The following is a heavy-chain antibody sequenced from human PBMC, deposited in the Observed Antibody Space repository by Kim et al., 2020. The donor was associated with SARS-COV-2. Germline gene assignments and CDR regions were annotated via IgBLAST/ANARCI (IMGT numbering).Heavy chain of an antibody. V-gene: IGHV3-49*02. Sequence: EHAAPVKRRLTISRDDAKSIAYLQMNSVKTEDTAVYYCTRNDFWSGYYSDDWGQGTLVTVSS. J-gene: IGHJ4*02. CDR3: TRNDFWSGYYSDD. D-gene: IGHD3-3*01.